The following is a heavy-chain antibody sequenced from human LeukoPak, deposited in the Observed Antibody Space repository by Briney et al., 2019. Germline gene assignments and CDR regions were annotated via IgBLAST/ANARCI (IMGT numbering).Heavy chain of an antibody. CDR2: IHPGRGDT. CDR1: GYTFTDHY. D-gene: IGHD7-27*01. V-gene: IGHV1-2*02. CDR3: ARDHNWGPDY. J-gene: IGHJ4*02. Sequence: ASVKVSCKAFGYTFTDHYLQWLRQASGQGLEWMAWIHPGRGDTNTAQKFQGRVSLTRDMSISTAYMELSRLTSDDTAVYYCARDHNWGPDYWGQGTLVSVSS.